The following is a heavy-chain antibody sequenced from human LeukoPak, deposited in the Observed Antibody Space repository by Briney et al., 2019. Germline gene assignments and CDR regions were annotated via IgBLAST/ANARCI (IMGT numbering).Heavy chain of an antibody. D-gene: IGHD5-24*01. CDR2: INLNNGGT. CDR1: GYTFSDHN. J-gene: IGHJ3*02. Sequence: SVKVSCKASGYTFSDHNMHWVRQAPGQGLEWMGGINLNNGGTKYVQKFQGRVTMTRDTSISTVYMELSRLRSDDTAIYYCARDRLGDMATISDTDDVFDIWGQGTMVTVSS. V-gene: IGHV1-2*02. CDR3: ARDRLGDMATISDTDDVFDI.